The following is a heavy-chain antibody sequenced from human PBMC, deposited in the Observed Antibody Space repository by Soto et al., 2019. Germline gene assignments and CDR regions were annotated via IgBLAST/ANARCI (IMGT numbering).Heavy chain of an antibody. CDR3: ARARVTIFGVVVADFGRFDP. J-gene: IGHJ5*02. Sequence: ASVKVSCKASGYTFTSYGISWVRQAPGQGLEWMGWISAYNGNTNYAQKLQGRVTMTTDTSTSTAYMELRSLRSDDTAVYYCARARVTIFGVVVADFGRFDPWGQGTLVTVSS. V-gene: IGHV1-18*04. CDR1: GYTFTSYG. CDR2: ISAYNGNT. D-gene: IGHD3-3*01.